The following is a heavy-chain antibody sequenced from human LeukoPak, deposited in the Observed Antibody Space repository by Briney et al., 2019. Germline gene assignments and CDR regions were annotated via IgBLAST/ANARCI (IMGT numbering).Heavy chain of an antibody. J-gene: IGHJ4*02. D-gene: IGHD1-26*01. CDR2: IYYSGST. CDR1: GGSIRSSSYY. V-gene: IGHV4-39*01. CDR3: ARGLRWDLSISGTSALDY. Sequence: PSETLSLTCSVSGGSIRSSSYYWGWIRQPPGKGLEWIGSIYYSGSTYYNPSLKSRVTISVDTSKNQFFLKLSSVTAADTAVYYCARGLRWDLSISGTSALDYWGQGTLVTVSS.